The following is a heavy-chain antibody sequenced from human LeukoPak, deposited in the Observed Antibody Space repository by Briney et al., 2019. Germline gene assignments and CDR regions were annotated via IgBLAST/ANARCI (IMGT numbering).Heavy chain of an antibody. D-gene: IGHD1-26*01. CDR2: IYSSGNT. Sequence: PSETLSLTCTVSGGSISNYYCNWIRQSAGKGLEWIGRIYSSGNTNYNPSLKSRVTMSVDTSRKQFSLKLSSVTAADTAVYYCATTESYYRDSLLEYWGQGTLVTVSS. CDR3: ATTESYYRDSLLEY. J-gene: IGHJ4*02. CDR1: GGSISNYY. V-gene: IGHV4-4*07.